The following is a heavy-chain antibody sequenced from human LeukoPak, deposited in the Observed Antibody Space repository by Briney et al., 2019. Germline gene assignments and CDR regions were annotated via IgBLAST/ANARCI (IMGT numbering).Heavy chain of an antibody. CDR2: INHSGST. V-gene: IGHV4-39*01. CDR1: GGSISSSSYY. Sequence: PSETLSLTCTVSGGSISSSSYYWGWIRQPPGKGLEWIGEINHSGSTNYNPSLKSRVTISVDTSKNQFSLKLSSVTAADTAVYYCARQGGPERVGGFGANRRFYYYMDVWGKGTTVTISS. J-gene: IGHJ6*03. D-gene: IGHD3-10*01. CDR3: ARQGGPERVGGFGANRRFYYYMDV.